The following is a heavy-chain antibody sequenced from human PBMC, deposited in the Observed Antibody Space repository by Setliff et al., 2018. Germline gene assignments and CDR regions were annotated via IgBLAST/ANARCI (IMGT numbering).Heavy chain of an antibody. V-gene: IGHV4-59*12. CDR3: ATIDSLFYYLDF. J-gene: IGHJ4*02. CDR2: ISDSGYT. CDR1: GGSISNYY. D-gene: IGHD3-10*01. Sequence: SETLSLTCTVYGGSISNYYWSWIRQPPGKGLGWIGYISDSGYTNYNPALKSRVTMSVDTSKNEVSLKLSSVTAADTAVYYCATIDSLFYYLDFWSQGTLVTVSS.